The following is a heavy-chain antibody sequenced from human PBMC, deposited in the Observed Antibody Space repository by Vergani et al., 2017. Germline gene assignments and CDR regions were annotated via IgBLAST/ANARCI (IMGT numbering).Heavy chain of an antibody. CDR2: INHSGST. CDR1: GGSFSGYY. D-gene: IGHD1-26*01. V-gene: IGHV4-34*01. J-gene: IGHJ4*02. CDR3: ASFSKEWELLQSDY. Sequence: QVQLQQWGAGLLKPSETLSLTCAVYGGSFSGYYWSWIRQPPGKGLEWIGEINHSGSTNYNPSLKRRVTISVDTSKNQFSLKLSSVTAADTAVYYCASFSKEWELLQSDYWGQGTLVTVSS.